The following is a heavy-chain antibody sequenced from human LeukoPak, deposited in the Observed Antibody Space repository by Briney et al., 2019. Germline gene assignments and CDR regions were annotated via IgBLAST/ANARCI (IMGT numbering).Heavy chain of an antibody. V-gene: IGHV1-69*04. CDR1: GGTFSSYA. CDR3: ARSSPEYYGSGSYYLNDY. D-gene: IGHD3-10*01. CDR2: IIPILGIA. Sequence: SVKVSCKASGGTFSSYAISWVRQAPGQGLEWMGRIIPILGIANYAQKFQGRVTITADKSTSTAYMELSSLRSEDTAVYYCARSSPEYYGSGSYYLNDYWGQGTLVTVPS. J-gene: IGHJ4*02.